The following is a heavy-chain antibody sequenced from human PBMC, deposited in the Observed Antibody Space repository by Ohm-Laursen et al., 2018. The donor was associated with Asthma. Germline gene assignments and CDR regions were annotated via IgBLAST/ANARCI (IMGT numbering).Heavy chain of an antibody. Sequence: SLRLSCTASGFTFDDYAMHWVRQAPGKGLEWVSGISWNSGSIGYADSVKGRFTISRDNAKNSLYLQMNSLRAEDTALYYCAKAASSSSMPDYWGQGTLVTVSS. D-gene: IGHD6-6*01. CDR1: GFTFDDYA. CDR3: AKAASSSSMPDY. CDR2: ISWNSGSI. J-gene: IGHJ4*02. V-gene: IGHV3-9*01.